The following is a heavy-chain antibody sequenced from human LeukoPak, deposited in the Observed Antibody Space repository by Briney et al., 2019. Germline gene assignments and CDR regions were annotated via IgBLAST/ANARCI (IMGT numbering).Heavy chain of an antibody. CDR2: MNPNSGNT. CDR1: GYTFTSYD. D-gene: IGHD3-9*01. CDR3: ARGRGVDWLNDAFDI. Sequence: ASVTVSCKASGYTFTSYDINWVRQATGQGLEWMGWMNPNSGNTVYAQKFQGRVTMTRNTSISSAYMELSSLRSEDTAVYYCARGRGVDWLNDAFDIWGQGIVLTVSS. V-gene: IGHV1-8*01. J-gene: IGHJ3*02.